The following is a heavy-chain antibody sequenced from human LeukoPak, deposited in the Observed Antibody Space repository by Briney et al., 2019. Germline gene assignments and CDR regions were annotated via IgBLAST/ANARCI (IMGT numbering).Heavy chain of an antibody. J-gene: IGHJ4*02. CDR2: INHSGST. D-gene: IGHD3-22*01. CDR3: ARGRGGRGPYYYDSSGSKPLDY. Sequence: SETLSLTCAVYGGSFSGYYWSWIRQPPGKGLEWIGEINHSGSTNYNPSLKSRVTISVDTSKNQFSLKLSSVTAADTAVYYCARGRGGRGPYYYDSSGSKPLDYWGQGTLVTVSS. CDR1: GGSFSGYY. V-gene: IGHV4-34*01.